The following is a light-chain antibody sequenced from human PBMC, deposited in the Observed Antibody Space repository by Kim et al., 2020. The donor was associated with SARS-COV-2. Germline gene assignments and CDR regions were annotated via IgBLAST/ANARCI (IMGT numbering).Light chain of an antibody. Sequence: SVSPGQTASITCSGDKLGNEFASWFQQRPGQSPVLVIYQDTKRPSGIPERFSGSNSGNTATLTISGTQAIDEADFYCLAWANNTAVFGTGTKVTVL. J-gene: IGLJ1*01. CDR3: LAWANNTAV. V-gene: IGLV3-1*01. CDR1: KLGNEF. CDR2: QDT.